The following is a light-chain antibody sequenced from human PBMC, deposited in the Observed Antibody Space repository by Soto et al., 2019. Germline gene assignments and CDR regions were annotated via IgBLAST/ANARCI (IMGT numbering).Light chain of an antibody. CDR3: QLYGGSPPRDT. Sequence: EVVLTQSPGTLSLSPGARATLSCRASQSVNDNHLAWYQQKGGQAPRLLIYGASTRATGVPERFSGSGFGTAYSLIINRLEPEDFALYYCQLYGGSPPRDTFVPGTTVEI. CDR2: GAS. V-gene: IGKV3-20*01. CDR1: QSVNDNH. J-gene: IGKJ3*01.